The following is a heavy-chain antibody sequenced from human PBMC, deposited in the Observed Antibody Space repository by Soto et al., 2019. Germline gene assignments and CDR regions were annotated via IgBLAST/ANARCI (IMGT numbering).Heavy chain of an antibody. CDR3: ARAREPEYSSSIFFDY. Sequence: WRSLRRSCPLPGLTVSRTQMSCVRQAPGNGLQWGPVIYSAVSTYFDKAVKGRFTISRDISENKIFLELNGLTVDDTAVYYCARAREPEYSSSIFFDYWGRGTVVTVSS. CDR2: IYSAVST. CDR1: GLTVSRTQ. J-gene: IGHJ4*01. V-gene: IGHV3-53*01. D-gene: IGHD6-6*01.